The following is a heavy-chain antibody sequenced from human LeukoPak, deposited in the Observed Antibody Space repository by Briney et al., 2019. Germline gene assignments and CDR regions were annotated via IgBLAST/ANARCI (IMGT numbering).Heavy chain of an antibody. Sequence: KASQTLSLTCTVSGGSISSGSYYWSWIRQPAGKGLEWIGRIYTSGSTNYNPPLKTRVTISVHTSKNQFSLTLSSVTAADTAVYYCARSRMTMVVTRPYFDYWGQGTLVTVSS. D-gene: IGHD4-23*01. CDR3: ARSRMTMVVTRPYFDY. CDR2: IYTSGST. CDR1: GGSISSGSYY. J-gene: IGHJ4*02. V-gene: IGHV4-61*02.